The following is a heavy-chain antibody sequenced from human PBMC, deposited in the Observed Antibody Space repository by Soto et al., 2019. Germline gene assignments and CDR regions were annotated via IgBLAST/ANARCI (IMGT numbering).Heavy chain of an antibody. CDR2: INWDSGDI. V-gene: IGHV3-9*01. D-gene: IGHD2-8*01. CDR1: GISFDDYA. J-gene: IGHJ4*02. Sequence: GGSLRLSCVVSGISFDDYAMHWVRQVPGKGLEWVSGINWDSGDIGYADSVKGRFTISRDNAKNSLYLQMNSLKTEDTALYYCAKDTAPGFYDANGHLDYWGQGTPVTVSS. CDR3: AKDTAPGFYDANGHLDY.